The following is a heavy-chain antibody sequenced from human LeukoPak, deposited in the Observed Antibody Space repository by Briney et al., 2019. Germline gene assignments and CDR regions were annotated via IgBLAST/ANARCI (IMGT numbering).Heavy chain of an antibody. CDR3: ARLVGAASNFDN. CDR1: GGSISRYY. CDR2: IYYSGST. J-gene: IGHJ4*02. D-gene: IGHD1-26*01. Sequence: SETLSLTCTVSGGSISRYYWSWIRQPPGKGLQWIGYIYYSGSTNYNPSLKSRVTISVDTSKNQFSLKLSSVTAADTAVYYCARLVGAASNFDNWGQGTLVTASS. V-gene: IGHV4-59*08.